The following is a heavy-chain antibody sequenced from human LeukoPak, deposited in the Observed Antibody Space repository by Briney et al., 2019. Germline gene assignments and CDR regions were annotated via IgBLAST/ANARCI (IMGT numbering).Heavy chain of an antibody. CDR3: ARAGYNWNYVISEGFDY. J-gene: IGHJ4*02. CDR2: TYYRSKWYN. Sequence: SQTLSLTCAISGDSVSSNSAAWNWIRQSPSRGLEWLGRTYYRSKWYNDYAVSVKSRITINPDTSKNQFSLQLNSVTPEDTAVYYCARAGYNWNYVISEGFDYWGQGTLVTVSS. D-gene: IGHD1-7*01. CDR1: GDSVSSNSAA. V-gene: IGHV6-1*01.